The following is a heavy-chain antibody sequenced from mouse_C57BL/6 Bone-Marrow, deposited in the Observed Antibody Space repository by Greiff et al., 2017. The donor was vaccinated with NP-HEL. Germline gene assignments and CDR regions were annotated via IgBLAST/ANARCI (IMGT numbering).Heavy chain of an antibody. CDR3: ARQGNQAWFAY. J-gene: IGHJ3*01. CDR1: GFPFSSYG. V-gene: IGHV5-6*01. CDR2: ISSGGSYT. Sequence: LVESGGDLVKPGGSLKLSCAASGFPFSSYGMSWVRQTPDKRLEWVATISSGGSYTYYPDSVKGRFTISRDNAKNTLYLQMSSLKSEDTAMYYCARQGNQAWFAYWGQGTLVTVSA.